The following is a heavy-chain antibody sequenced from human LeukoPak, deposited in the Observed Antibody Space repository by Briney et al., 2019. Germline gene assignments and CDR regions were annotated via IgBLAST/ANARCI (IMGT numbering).Heavy chain of an antibody. CDR3: AREVCSSTSCNFDY. Sequence: GSSVKVSGKASGGTFSSYAISWVRQAPGQGLEWMGGIIPIFGTANSAQTFQGRVTITADKSTTAAYMKLSSLRSEDTAVYYCAREVCSSTSCNFDYWGQGTLVTVSS. CDR1: GGTFSSYA. D-gene: IGHD2-2*01. J-gene: IGHJ4*02. CDR2: IIPIFGTA. V-gene: IGHV1-69*06.